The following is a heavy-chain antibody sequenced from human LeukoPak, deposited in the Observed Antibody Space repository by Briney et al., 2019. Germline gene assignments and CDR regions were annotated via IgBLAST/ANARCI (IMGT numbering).Heavy chain of an antibody. CDR1: GFTFSSYG. CDR2: IRFEESHR. D-gene: IGHD6-13*01. Sequence: GGSLRLSCAASGFTFSSYGMHWVRQAPGKGLEWVAVIRFEESHRYYADSVKGRFTISRDNSKNTLFLQMNSLRAEDTALYYCARWDIPTADMDYWGQGTLVTVYS. V-gene: IGHV3-33*01. CDR3: ARWDIPTADMDY. J-gene: IGHJ4*02.